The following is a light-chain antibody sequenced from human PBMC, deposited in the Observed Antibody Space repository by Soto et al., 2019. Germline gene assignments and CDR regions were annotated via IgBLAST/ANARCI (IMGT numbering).Light chain of an antibody. CDR2: GAS. CDR3: QQYGSSPWT. V-gene: IGKV3-20*01. CDR1: QSVSSSY. Sequence: EIVLTQSPGTLSLSPGERATLSCRASQSVSSSYLACYQQKPGQAPRLLIYGASSRATGLPDRFSGSGSGTDFTLTSSRLEPEDFAVYYCQQYGSSPWTVGQGTKVEIK. J-gene: IGKJ1*01.